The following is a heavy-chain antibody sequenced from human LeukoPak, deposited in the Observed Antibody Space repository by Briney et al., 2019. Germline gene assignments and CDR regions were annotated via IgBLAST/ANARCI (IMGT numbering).Heavy chain of an antibody. D-gene: IGHD2-2*01. J-gene: IGHJ2*01. Sequence: PSETLSLTCTVSGYSISSGYYWGWIRQPPGKGLEWIGSIHHSASTNYNPSLKSRVTISVDTSKNQFSLKLSSVTAADTAVYSCARGAVVPARFFDVWGRGALVTVSS. CDR3: ARGAVVPARFFDV. V-gene: IGHV4-38-2*02. CDR1: GYSISSGYY. CDR2: IHHSAST.